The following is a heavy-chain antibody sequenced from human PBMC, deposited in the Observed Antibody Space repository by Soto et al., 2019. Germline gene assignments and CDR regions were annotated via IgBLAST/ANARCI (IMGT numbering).Heavy chain of an antibody. J-gene: IGHJ4*02. Sequence: GGSLRLSCAASGFTLAKYTMGWVRQAPGKGLEWVAESYSTGGTEYADSVKGRFSISRDNSKNMLFLQMNSLRVEDTALYYCARDREPDGIWTFDSWGQGTLVTVSS. CDR1: GFTLAKYT. CDR2: SYSTGGT. V-gene: IGHV3-23*01. D-gene: IGHD3-9*01. CDR3: ARDREPDGIWTFDS.